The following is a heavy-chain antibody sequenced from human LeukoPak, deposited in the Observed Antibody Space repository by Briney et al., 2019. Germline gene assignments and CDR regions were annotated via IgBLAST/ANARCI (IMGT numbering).Heavy chain of an antibody. CDR1: GDSSSSHSYF. CDR3: ARRDRGHDAFDI. Sequence: SETLSLTCTVSGDSSSSHSYFWGWIRQPPGKGLEWIGNIHHIGSTYYNPSLKSRVTISVDTSKNQFSLKLSSVTAADTAVYYCARRDRGHDAFDIWGQGTMVTVSS. V-gene: IGHV4-39*01. J-gene: IGHJ3*02. CDR2: IHHIGST.